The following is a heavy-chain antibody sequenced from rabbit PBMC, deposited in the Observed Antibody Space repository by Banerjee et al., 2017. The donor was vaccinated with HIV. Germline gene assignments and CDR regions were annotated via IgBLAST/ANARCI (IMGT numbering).Heavy chain of an antibody. D-gene: IGHD8-1*01. CDR3: ASAGSSYYRYYFNL. Sequence: QLKETGGGLVQPGGSLTLSCKASGFDFTSYYMSWVRQAPGKGLEWIGVIYVSKGTTDYASWVNGRFTISSDNAPNTVDLQMTSLTAADTATYFCASAGSSYYRYYFNLWGPGTLVTVS. CDR1: GFDFTSYY. V-gene: IGHV1S7*01. CDR2: IYVSKGTT. J-gene: IGHJ4*01.